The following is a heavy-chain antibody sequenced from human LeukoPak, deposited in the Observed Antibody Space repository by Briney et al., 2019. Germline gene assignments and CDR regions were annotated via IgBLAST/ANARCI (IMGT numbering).Heavy chain of an antibody. CDR3: ARGGWSGYDPVDY. CDR2: IYYNGNT. CDR1: GGSITSGANY. Sequence: SQTLSLTCTVSGGSITSGANYWTWIRQHPGKDLEWIGYIYYNGNTFYNPSLKSRLTISVDTSKNHFSLKLTSVTAADTAVYYCARGGWSGYDPVDYWGQGTLVTVSS. J-gene: IGHJ4*02. D-gene: IGHD5-12*01. V-gene: IGHV4-31*03.